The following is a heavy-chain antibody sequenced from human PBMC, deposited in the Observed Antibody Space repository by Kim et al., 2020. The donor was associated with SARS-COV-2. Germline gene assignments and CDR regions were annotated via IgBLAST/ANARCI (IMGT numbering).Heavy chain of an antibody. Sequence: YAQKFQGRVTMTRDTSTSTVYMELSSLGSEDTAVYYCATPHSSGWINPDYWGQGTLVTVSS. CDR3: ATPHSSGWINPDY. J-gene: IGHJ4*02. V-gene: IGHV1-46*01. D-gene: IGHD6-19*01.